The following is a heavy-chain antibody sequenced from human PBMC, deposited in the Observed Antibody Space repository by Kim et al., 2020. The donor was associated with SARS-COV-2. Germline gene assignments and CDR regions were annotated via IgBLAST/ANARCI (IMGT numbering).Heavy chain of an antibody. Sequence: QGRVTMTADESTSTAYMELSSLRSEDTAVYYCARAEGYYYDSSGYSVFDYWGQGTLVTVSS. V-gene: IGHV1-69*01. CDR3: ARAEGYYYDSSGYSVFDY. D-gene: IGHD3-22*01. J-gene: IGHJ4*02.